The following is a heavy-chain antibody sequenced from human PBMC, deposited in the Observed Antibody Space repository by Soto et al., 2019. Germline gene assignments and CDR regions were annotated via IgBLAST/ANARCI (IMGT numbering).Heavy chain of an antibody. D-gene: IGHD1-26*01. J-gene: IGHJ4*02. CDR2: MNPNSGNT. CDR1: GYTFTSYD. V-gene: IGHV1-8*01. CDR3: VRGEWELSY. Sequence: VASVKVSCKVSGYTFTSYDINWVRQATGQGLEWMGWMNPNSGNTGYGQKFQGRVTMTRNTSISTAYMELSSLRFEDTAVYYCVRGEWELSYWGQGTLVTVSS.